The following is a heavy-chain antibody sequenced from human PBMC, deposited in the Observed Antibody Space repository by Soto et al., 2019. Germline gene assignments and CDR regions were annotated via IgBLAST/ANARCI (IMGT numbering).Heavy chain of an antibody. CDR1: GGSISSYY. J-gene: IGHJ5*02. CDR2: IYYSGST. CDR3: ARHKSRWWFDP. D-gene: IGHD2-15*01. V-gene: IGHV4-59*01. Sequence: SETLSLTCTVSGGSISSYYWIWIRQPPGKGLEWIGYIYYSGSTNYNPSLKSRVTISVDTSKNQFSLKLSSVTAADTAVYYCARHKSRWWFDPWGQGTLVTVSS.